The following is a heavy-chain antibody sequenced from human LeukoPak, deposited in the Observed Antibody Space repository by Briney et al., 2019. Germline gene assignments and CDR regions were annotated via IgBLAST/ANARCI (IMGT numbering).Heavy chain of an antibody. CDR2: IYSGGST. V-gene: IGHV3-66*02. D-gene: IGHD3-3*01. J-gene: IGHJ3*02. CDR3: ARGAIFGVVITRSAFDI. Sequence: GGSLRLSCAASGFTVRNNYMSWVRQAPGKGLEWVSLIYSGGSTYYADSVKGRFTISRDNSKNTLYLQMNSLRAEDTAVYYCARGAIFGVVITRSAFDIWGQGTMVTVSS. CDR1: GFTVRNNY.